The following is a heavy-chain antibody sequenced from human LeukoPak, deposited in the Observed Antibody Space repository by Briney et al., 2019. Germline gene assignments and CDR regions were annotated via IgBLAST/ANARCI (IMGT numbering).Heavy chain of an antibody. D-gene: IGHD5-12*01. CDR1: GFTFSSYA. CDR3: ASGSRDGYNWYY. V-gene: IGHV3-30-3*01. CDR2: ISYDGSNK. Sequence: GRSLRLSCAASGFTFSSYAKHWVRQAPGKGLEWVAVISYDGSNKYYADSVKGRFTISRDNSKNTLYLQMNSLRAEDTAVYYCASGSRDGYNWYYWGQGTLVTVSS. J-gene: IGHJ4*02.